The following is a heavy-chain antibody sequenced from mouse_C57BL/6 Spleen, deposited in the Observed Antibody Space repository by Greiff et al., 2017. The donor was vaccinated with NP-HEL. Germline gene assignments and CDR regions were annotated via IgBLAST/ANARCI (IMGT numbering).Heavy chain of an antibody. CDR1: GFSLTSYG. Sequence: VQLVESGPGLVQPSQCLSITCTVSGFSLTSYGVHWVRQSPGKGLEWLGVIWSGGSTDYNAAYISRLCISKDNSKTHAFFKMNSLQADDTAIDYLAREGYYGNDDALDYWGQGTSVTVSS. V-gene: IGHV2-2*01. D-gene: IGHD2-2*01. J-gene: IGHJ4*01. CDR3: AREGYYGNDDALDY. CDR2: IWSGGST.